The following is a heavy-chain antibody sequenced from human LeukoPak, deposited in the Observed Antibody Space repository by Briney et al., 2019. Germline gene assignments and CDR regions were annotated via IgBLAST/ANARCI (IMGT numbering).Heavy chain of an antibody. CDR2: IYSGGST. D-gene: IGHD3-10*01. V-gene: IGHV3-NL1*01. CDR3: AKDLYYYGSGSPHY. Sequence: GGSLRLSCAASGLSFSSYGMHWVRQAPGKGLEWVSVIYSGGSTYYADSVKGRFTISRDNSKNTLYLQMNSLRAEDTAVYYCAKDLYYYGSGSPHYWGQGTLVTVSS. CDR1: GLSFSSYG. J-gene: IGHJ4*02.